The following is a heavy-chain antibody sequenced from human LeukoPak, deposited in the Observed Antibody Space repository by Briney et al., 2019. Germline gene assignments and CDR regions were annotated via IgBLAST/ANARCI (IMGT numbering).Heavy chain of an antibody. Sequence: ASVKVSCKASGYTFTGYYMHWVRQAPGQGLEWMGWINPNSGGTNYAQKLQGRDTMTRDTSISTAYMELSRLRSDDTAVYYCARCPSYYDFWSGYSYYFDYWGQGTLVTVSS. CDR1: GYTFTGYY. D-gene: IGHD3-3*01. J-gene: IGHJ4*02. V-gene: IGHV1-2*02. CDR3: ARCPSYYDFWSGYSYYFDY. CDR2: INPNSGGT.